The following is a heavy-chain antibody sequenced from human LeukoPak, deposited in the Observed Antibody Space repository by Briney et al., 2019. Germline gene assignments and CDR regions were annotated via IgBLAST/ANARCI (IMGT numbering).Heavy chain of an antibody. D-gene: IGHD3-10*01. Sequence: SVKVSCKASGGTFSSYAISWVRQAPGQGLEWMGRTIPIFGTANYAQKFQGRVTITTDESTGKAYMELSSLRSEDTAVYYCARCYYGSGSYIFRSGWFCFDAFDIWGQGTMVTVSS. CDR2: TIPIFGTA. J-gene: IGHJ3*02. CDR1: GGTFSSYA. CDR3: ARCYYGSGSYIFRSGWFCFDAFDI. V-gene: IGHV1-69*05.